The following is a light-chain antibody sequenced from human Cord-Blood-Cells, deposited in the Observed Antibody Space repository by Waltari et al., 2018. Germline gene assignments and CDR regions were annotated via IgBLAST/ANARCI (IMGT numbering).Light chain of an antibody. Sequence: SALTQPAPLSGSPGTPTTAPCPGTTRSVGGLNFFSCYHQHPGKAPKLMIYDVSKRPSGVSNRFSGSKSGNTASLTISGLQAEDEADYYCSSYTSSSTFVFGTGTKVTVL. CDR2: DVS. CDR1: TRSVGGLNF. J-gene: IGLJ1*01. CDR3: SSYTSSSTFV. V-gene: IGLV2-14*01.